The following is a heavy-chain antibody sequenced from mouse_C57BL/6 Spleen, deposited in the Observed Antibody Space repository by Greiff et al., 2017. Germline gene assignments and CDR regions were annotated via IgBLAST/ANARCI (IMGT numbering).Heavy chain of an antibody. Sequence: QVQLQQSGAELVMPGASVKLSCKASGYTFTSYWMHWVKQRPGQGLEWIGEIDPSDSYTNYNQKFKGKSTLTVDKSSSTAYMQLSSLTSEDSAVXYCARHGYDVMDYWGQGTSGTVSS. V-gene: IGHV1-69*01. CDR3: ARHGYDVMDY. CDR2: IDPSDSYT. CDR1: GYTFTSYW. J-gene: IGHJ4*01. D-gene: IGHD2-2*01.